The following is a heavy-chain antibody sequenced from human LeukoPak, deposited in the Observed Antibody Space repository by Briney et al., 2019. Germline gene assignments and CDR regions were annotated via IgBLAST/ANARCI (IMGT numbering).Heavy chain of an antibody. D-gene: IGHD3-22*01. CDR3: AKDCYYDSSGYYYPFDY. CDR1: GFTFSSYG. V-gene: IGHV3-30*18. CDR2: ISYDGSNK. J-gene: IGHJ4*02. Sequence: GRSLRLSCAASGFTFSSYGMHWVRQAPGKGLEWVAVISYDGSNKYYADSVKGRFTISRDNSKNTLYLQMNSLRAEDTAVYYCAKDCYYDSSGYYYPFDYWGQGTLVTVSS.